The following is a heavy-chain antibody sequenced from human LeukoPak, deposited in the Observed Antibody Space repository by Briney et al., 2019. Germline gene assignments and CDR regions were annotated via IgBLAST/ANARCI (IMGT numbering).Heavy chain of an antibody. CDR2: IIPIFGTA. CDR1: GGTFSSYA. D-gene: IGHD3-3*01. Sequence: SVKASCKASGGTFSSYAISWVRQAPGQGLEWMGGIIPIFGTANYAQKFQGRVTITADESTSTAYMELSGLRSEDTAVYYCARDLAITIFGVVIRTDAFDIWGQGTMVTVSS. V-gene: IGHV1-69*13. J-gene: IGHJ3*02. CDR3: ARDLAITIFGVVIRTDAFDI.